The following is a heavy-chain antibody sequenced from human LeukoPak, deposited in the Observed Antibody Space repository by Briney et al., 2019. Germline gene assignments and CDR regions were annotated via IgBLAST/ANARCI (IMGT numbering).Heavy chain of an antibody. CDR2: IIPIFGTA. Sequence: WASVKVSCKASGGTFSSYAVSWVRQAPGQGLEWMGGIIPIFGTANYAQKFQGRVTITADESTSTAYMELSSLRSEDTAVYYCARYGYSYGQDDFDYWGQGTLVTVSS. D-gene: IGHD5-18*01. CDR3: ARYGYSYGQDDFDY. CDR1: GGTFSSYA. J-gene: IGHJ4*02. V-gene: IGHV1-69*13.